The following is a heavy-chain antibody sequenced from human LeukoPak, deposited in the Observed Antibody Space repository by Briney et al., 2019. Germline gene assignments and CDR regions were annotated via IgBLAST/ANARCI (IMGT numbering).Heavy chain of an antibody. V-gene: IGHV4-39*01. CDR3: ARVPDYFDY. CDR1: GGSISSSSYY. J-gene: IGHJ4*02. CDR2: IYYSGSI. Sequence: SETLSLTCTVSGGSISSSSYYWGWIRQPPGKGLEWIGSIYYSGSIYYNSSLKSRVTMSVDTSKNQFSLKLSSVTAADTAVYYCARVPDYFDYWGQGTLVTVSS.